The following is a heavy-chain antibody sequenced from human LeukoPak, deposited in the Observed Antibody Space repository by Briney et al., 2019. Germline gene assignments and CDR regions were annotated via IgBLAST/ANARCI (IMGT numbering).Heavy chain of an antibody. D-gene: IGHD1-7*01. J-gene: IGHJ5*02. CDR2: ISGNTPTI. Sequence: GGSLRLSCAASGFRFSDYYMSWIRQVPGRGLEWLSYISGNTPTIYYADSVKGRFTISRDNDKKSLYLHMNSLRAEDTAVYYCARDHNNWNYGVIDLWGQGTLVSVSS. CDR3: ARDHNNWNYGVIDL. V-gene: IGHV3-11*04. CDR1: GFRFSDYY.